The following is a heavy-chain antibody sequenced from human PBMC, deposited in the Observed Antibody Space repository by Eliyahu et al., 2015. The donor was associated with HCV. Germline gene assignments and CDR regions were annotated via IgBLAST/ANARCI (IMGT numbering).Heavy chain of an antibody. CDR2: IXNKAYGGTT. V-gene: IGHV3-49*03. Sequence: EVQLVESGGGLVQPGRSLRLSCIASGFTFGXYVMXWFXXAPGKXLEWVGFIXNKAYGGTTEYAASVKDRFTISRDESKSITYLQMNSLKTEDTAVYYCSRGRSSSTWYSYGLDVWGQGTTVTVSS. D-gene: IGHD6-13*01. CDR3: SRGRSSSTWYSYGLDV. CDR1: GFTFGXYV. J-gene: IGHJ6*02.